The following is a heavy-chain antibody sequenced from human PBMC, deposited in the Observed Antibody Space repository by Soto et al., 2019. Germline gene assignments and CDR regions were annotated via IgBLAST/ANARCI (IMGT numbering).Heavy chain of an antibody. D-gene: IGHD3-22*01. CDR3: ARVGPWVPYYYDSSPYTFENWLDP. V-gene: IGHV4-38-2*01. CDR2: IYHDGST. Sequence: SETLSLTCAVSGYSISSGYYWGWLRQPPGKGLEWIGSIYHDGSTYYNPSLNSRVTLSIDMTNNHVSLILNSVTAADTAVYYCARVGPWVPYYYDSSPYTFENWLDPCGQGPLVTVYS. CDR1: GYSISSGYY. J-gene: IGHJ5*02.